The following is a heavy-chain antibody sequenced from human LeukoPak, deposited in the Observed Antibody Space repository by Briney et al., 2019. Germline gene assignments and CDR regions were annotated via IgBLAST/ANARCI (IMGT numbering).Heavy chain of an antibody. CDR1: GFTFSTYG. CDR2: ISYDGSNK. Sequence: GRSLRLSCAASGFTFSTYGMHWVRQAPGKGLEWVAVISYDGSNKYYVDSVKGRFTISRDNSKNILYLQMNSLRAEDTAVYYCARATSYGSGLTRNFDYWGQGTLVTVSS. V-gene: IGHV3-30*03. CDR3: ARATSYGSGLTRNFDY. J-gene: IGHJ4*02. D-gene: IGHD3-10*01.